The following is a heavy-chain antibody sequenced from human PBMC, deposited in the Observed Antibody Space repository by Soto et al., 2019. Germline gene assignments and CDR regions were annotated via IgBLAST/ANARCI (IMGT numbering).Heavy chain of an antibody. J-gene: IGHJ4*02. V-gene: IGHV3-48*02. CDR1: GFTFSTYS. Sequence: EVQLVESGGGLVQPGGSVRLSCAASGFTFSTYSMNWVRQAPGKGLEWVSFISSSGGTIYYADSVKGRFTISRDNAKNSLYLQMNSLSDEDTAVYYCARLSVRYCSGGSCSQLAYWGQGTLVTVSS. D-gene: IGHD2-15*01. CDR2: ISSSGGTI. CDR3: ARLSVRYCSGGSCSQLAY.